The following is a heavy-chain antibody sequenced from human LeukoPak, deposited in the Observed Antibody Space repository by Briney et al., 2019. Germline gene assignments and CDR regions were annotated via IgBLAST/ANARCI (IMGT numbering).Heavy chain of an antibody. V-gene: IGHV1-46*01. Sequence: ASVKVSCKASGYTFTSYYMHWVRQAPGQGLEWMGIVNPSGGSTSYAQKFQGRVTMTRDTSTSTVYMELSSLRSEDTAVYYCARASSSWYAFDYWGQGTLVTVSS. CDR1: GYTFTSYY. CDR3: ARASSSWYAFDY. D-gene: IGHD6-13*01. CDR2: VNPSGGST. J-gene: IGHJ4*02.